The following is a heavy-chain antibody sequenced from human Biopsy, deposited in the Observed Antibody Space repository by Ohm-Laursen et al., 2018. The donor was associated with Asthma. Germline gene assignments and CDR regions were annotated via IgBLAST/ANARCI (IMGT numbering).Heavy chain of an antibody. CDR1: AYTFIGYH. Sequence: ASVKVSCKVSAYTFIGYHPHWVRQAPGEGLEWMGRINPNGGATIYAQKFQGRVTMTRDTSISTAYMELSRLTSDDTAVYYCARVQKSPGDRWFDPWGQGTLVTVSS. V-gene: IGHV1-2*06. CDR3: ARVQKSPGDRWFDP. CDR2: INPNGGAT. D-gene: IGHD7-27*01. J-gene: IGHJ5*02.